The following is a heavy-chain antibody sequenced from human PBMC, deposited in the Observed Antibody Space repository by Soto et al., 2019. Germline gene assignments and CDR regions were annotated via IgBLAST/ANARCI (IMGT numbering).Heavy chain of an antibody. CDR2: IYYSGST. J-gene: IGHJ4*02. Sequence: QVQLQESGPGLVKPSETLSLTCTVSGGSISSYYWSWIRQPPGKGLEWIGYIYYSGSTNYNPSLKSRVTISVDTSKNQFSLKLSSVTAADTAVYYCARHKNTWGDRPHYYFDYWGQGTLVTVSS. V-gene: IGHV4-59*08. CDR1: GGSISSYY. CDR3: ARHKNTWGDRPHYYFDY. D-gene: IGHD3-16*01.